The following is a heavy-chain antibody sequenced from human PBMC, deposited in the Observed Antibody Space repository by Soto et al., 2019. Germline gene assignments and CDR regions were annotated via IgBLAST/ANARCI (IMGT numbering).Heavy chain of an antibody. CDR2: ISSSSSYI. CDR1: GFTFSSYS. CDR3: ATSEPLGYCSGGSCYSPAYYYYGMDV. J-gene: IGHJ6*02. D-gene: IGHD2-15*01. V-gene: IGHV3-21*01. Sequence: EVQLVESGGGLVKPGGSLRLSCAASGFTFSSYSMNWVRQAPGKGLEWVSSISSSSSYIYYADSVKGRFIISRDNAKNSLYLQMNSLRAEDTAVYYCATSEPLGYCSGGSCYSPAYYYYGMDVWGQGTTVTVSS.